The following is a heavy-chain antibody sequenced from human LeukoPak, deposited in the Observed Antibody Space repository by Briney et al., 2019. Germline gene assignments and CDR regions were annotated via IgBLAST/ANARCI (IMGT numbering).Heavy chain of an antibody. CDR1: GGSFSGYY. CDR3: AKEGVGSGDYSN. J-gene: IGHJ4*02. Sequence: SETLSLTCAVYGGSFSGYYWSWIRQPPGEGLEWIGEINHSESTNYNPSLKSRVTISVDTPKNQFSLKLSSVTAADTAVYYCAKEGVGSGDYSNWGQGTLVTVSS. V-gene: IGHV4-34*01. CDR2: INHSEST. D-gene: IGHD4-17*01.